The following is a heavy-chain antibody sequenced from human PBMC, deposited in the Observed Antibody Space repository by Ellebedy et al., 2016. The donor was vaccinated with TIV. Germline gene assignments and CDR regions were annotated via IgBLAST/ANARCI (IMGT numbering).Heavy chain of an antibody. CDR3: ARGRGSYCSDY. J-gene: IGHJ4*02. CDR1: GFTFSSYA. Sequence: GESLKISCAASGFTFSSYAMSWVRQAPGKGLEWVSAISDSGERTYYADSVKGRFTISRDNAKNSLYLQMNSLRAEDTAVYYCARGRGSYCSDYWGQGTLVAVSS. CDR2: ISDSGERT. D-gene: IGHD1-26*01. V-gene: IGHV3-23*01.